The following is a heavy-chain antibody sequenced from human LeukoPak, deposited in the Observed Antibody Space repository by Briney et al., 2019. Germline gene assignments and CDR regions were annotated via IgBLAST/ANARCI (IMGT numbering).Heavy chain of an antibody. V-gene: IGHV1-69*05. CDR1: GGTFSSYA. J-gene: IGHJ5*02. CDR3: ARGRIQPHWFDP. Sequence: SVKVSCKASGGTFSSYAISWVRQAPGQGLEWMGGIIPIFGTANYAQKFQGRVTITTDESTSTAYMELSSLRSEDTAVYYCARGRIQPHWFDPWGQGTLVTVSS. D-gene: IGHD5-18*01. CDR2: IIPIFGTA.